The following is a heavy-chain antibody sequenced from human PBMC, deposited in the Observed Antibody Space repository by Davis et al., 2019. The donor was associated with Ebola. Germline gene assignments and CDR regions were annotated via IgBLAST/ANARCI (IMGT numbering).Heavy chain of an antibody. J-gene: IGHJ6*04. D-gene: IGHD6-19*01. CDR3: ARDPSGGSGWSMGYYGMDV. V-gene: IGHV3-23*01. CDR2: ISGSGGST. CDR1: VITFSSYA. Sequence: GGSLRLSCTDSVITFSSYAMTWVRQAPGKGLEWVSAISGSGGSTYYADSVKGRFTISRDNSKKTLYLQMNSLRAEDTAVYYCARDPSGGSGWSMGYYGMDVWGKGTTVTVSS.